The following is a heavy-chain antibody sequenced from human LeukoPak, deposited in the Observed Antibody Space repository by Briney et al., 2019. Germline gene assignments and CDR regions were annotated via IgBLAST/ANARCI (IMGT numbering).Heavy chain of an antibody. Sequence: GGTLRLSCAASGFTFNSYGMSWVRQAPGKGLEWVSYISSSGSTIYYADSVKGRFTISRDNAKNSLYLQMNSLRAEDTAVYYCARFPLSYYDSSGYFDYWGQGTLVTVSS. CDR3: ARFPLSYYDSSGYFDY. D-gene: IGHD3-22*01. J-gene: IGHJ4*02. CDR1: GFTFNSYG. CDR2: ISSSGSTI. V-gene: IGHV3-48*04.